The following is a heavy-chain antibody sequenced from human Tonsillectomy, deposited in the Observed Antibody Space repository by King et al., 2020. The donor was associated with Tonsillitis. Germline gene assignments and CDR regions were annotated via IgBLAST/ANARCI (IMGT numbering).Heavy chain of an antibody. CDR3: ARGRPNWGSGDY. CDR2: INPNSGGT. CDR1: GYIFTGYY. J-gene: IGHJ4*02. D-gene: IGHD7-27*01. V-gene: IGHV1-2*02. Sequence: HVQLVQFGAEVKKPGASVKVSCQASGYIFTGYYIYWVRQAPGQGLEWMGWINPNSGGTNYVQKFQGRVTMTRDTSISTAYMELSRMRSDDTAVYYCARGRPNWGSGDYWGQGTLVTVSS.